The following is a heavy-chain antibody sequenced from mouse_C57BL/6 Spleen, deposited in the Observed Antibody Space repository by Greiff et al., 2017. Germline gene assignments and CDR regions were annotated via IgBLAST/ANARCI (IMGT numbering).Heavy chain of an antibody. J-gene: IGHJ3*01. Sequence: VQLQQPGAELVRPGTSVKLSCKASGYTFTSYWMHWVKQRPGQGLAWIGVIDPSDSYTNYNQKFKGKATLTVDTSSSTAFMQLSRLTSEDSAVYCGAVGAYWGQGTLVTVSA. CDR2: IDPSDSYT. CDR3: AVGAY. V-gene: IGHV1-59*01. CDR1: GYTFTSYW. D-gene: IGHD3-3*01.